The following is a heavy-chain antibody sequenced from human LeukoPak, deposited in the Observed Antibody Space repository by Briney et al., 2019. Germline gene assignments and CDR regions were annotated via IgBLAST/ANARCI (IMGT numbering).Heavy chain of an antibody. CDR3: ARDLVLTQYGSGSYPLGY. CDR2: IYYSGST. V-gene: IGHV4-39*02. CDR1: GGSISSSSYY. D-gene: IGHD3-10*01. Sequence: SETLPLTCTVSGGSISSSSYYWGWIRQPPGKGLEWIGSIYYSGSTYYNPSLKSRVTISVDTSKNQFSLKLSSVTAADTAVYYCARDLVLTQYGSGSYPLGYWGQGTLVTVSS. J-gene: IGHJ4*02.